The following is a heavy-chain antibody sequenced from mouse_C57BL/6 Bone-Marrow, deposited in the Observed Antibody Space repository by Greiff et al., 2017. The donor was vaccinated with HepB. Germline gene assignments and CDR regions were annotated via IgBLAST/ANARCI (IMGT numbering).Heavy chain of an antibody. V-gene: IGHV1-54*01. CDR1: GYAFTNYL. CDR3: ASPGFAY. J-gene: IGHJ3*01. Sequence: QVQLQESGAELVRPGTSVKVSCKASGYAFTNYLIEWVKQRPGQGLDWIGVINPGSGGTNYNEKFKGKATLTADKPSSTAYMQLSSLTSEDSAVYFCASPGFAYWGQVTLVTVSA. CDR2: INPGSGGT.